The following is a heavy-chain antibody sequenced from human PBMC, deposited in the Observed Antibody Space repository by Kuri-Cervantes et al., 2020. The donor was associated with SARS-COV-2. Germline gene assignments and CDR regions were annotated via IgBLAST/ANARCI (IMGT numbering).Heavy chain of an antibody. J-gene: IGHJ6*02. CDR3: ARDGDCSSTSCYPGTQGGYYYGMDV. CDR1: GYTFTSYG. V-gene: IGHV1-18*04. D-gene: IGHD2-2*01. Sequence: ASVKVSCKASGYTFTSYGISWVRQAPGQGLEWMGWISAYNGNTNYAQKLQGRVTMTTDTSTSTAYMELSSLRSEDTAVYYCARDGDCSSTSCYPGTQGGYYYGMDVWGQGTTVTVSS. CDR2: ISAYNGNT.